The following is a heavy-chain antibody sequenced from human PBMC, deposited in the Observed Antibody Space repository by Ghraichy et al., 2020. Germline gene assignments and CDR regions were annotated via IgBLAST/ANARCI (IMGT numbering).Heavy chain of an antibody. D-gene: IGHD2-21*02. CDR2: ISAYNGNT. J-gene: IGHJ4*02. CDR3: ARLCGGDCYRELDY. Sequence: ASVKVSCKASGYTFTSYGISWVRQAPGQGLEWMGWISAYNGNTNYAKKLQGRVTMTTDTSTSTAYMELRSLRSDDTAVYYCARLCGGDCYRELDYWGQGTLVTVSS. CDR1: GYTFTSYG. V-gene: IGHV1-18*01.